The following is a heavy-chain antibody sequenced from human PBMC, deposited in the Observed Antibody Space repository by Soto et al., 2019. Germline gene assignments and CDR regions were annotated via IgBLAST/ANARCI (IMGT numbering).Heavy chain of an antibody. Sequence: QLQLQESGPGLVKTSETLPLTCTVSGGSINSNTYYWGWIRQPPGKGLEWIGSIYYGGSTYYNPSVKSRVTISVDTSKNQFSLKLTSVTAADSAVYLCARGVVGATAPDYWGQGTLVTVSS. CDR1: GGSINSNTYY. V-gene: IGHV4-39*01. D-gene: IGHD1-26*01. CDR2: IYYGGST. CDR3: ARGVVGATAPDY. J-gene: IGHJ4*02.